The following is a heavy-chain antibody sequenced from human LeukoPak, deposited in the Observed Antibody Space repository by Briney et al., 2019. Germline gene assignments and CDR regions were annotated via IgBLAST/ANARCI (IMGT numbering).Heavy chain of an antibody. V-gene: IGHV4-38-2*02. CDR3: ARDNPWNWFDP. J-gene: IGHJ5*02. CDR2: IYHSGSS. Sequence: RPSETLSLTCAVSGYSISSGYYWGWIRQPPGKGLEWIGYIYHSGSSSYSPSLKSRVTISVDRSRNQFSLKLTSVTAADTAVYFCARDNPWNWFDPWGQGTLVTVSS. CDR1: GYSISSGYY.